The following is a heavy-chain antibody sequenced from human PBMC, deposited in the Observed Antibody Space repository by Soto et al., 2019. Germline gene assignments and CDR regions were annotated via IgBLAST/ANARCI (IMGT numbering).Heavy chain of an antibody. CDR2: INPSGGST. Sequence: QVQLVQSGAEVKKPGSSVKVSCKASGGTFSSYAISWVRQAPGQGLEWMGIINPSGGSTSYAQKFQGRVTMTRDTSTSTVYMELSSLRSEDTAVYYCARDYTVVPRGEFDYWGQGTLVTVSS. V-gene: IGHV1-46*01. D-gene: IGHD2-2*01. J-gene: IGHJ4*02. CDR3: ARDYTVVPRGEFDY. CDR1: GGTFSSYA.